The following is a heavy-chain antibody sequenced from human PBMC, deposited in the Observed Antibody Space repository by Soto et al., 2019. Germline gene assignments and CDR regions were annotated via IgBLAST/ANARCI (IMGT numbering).Heavy chain of an antibody. D-gene: IGHD3-16*01. J-gene: IGHJ6*02. Sequence: GGSLRLSCAASGFTFSSYAMNWVRQAPGKGLEWVSVISGSGGSTYYADSVKDRFTISRDNSKKTLYIEMNSLRAEDTAVYYCAKGSTWGGVVNSEGSGMDVWGQGTTVTVSS. CDR2: ISGSGGST. CDR1: GFTFSSYA. V-gene: IGHV3-23*01. CDR3: AKGSTWGGVVNSEGSGMDV.